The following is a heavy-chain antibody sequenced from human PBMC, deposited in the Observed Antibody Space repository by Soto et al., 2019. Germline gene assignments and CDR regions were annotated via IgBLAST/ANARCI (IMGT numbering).Heavy chain of an antibody. CDR2: ISYDGSNK. D-gene: IGHD4-4*01. CDR3: ARPLWRDDYNWGYFDL. J-gene: IGHJ2*01. V-gene: IGHV3-30-3*01. Sequence: QVQLVESGGGVVQPGRSLRLSCAASGFTFSSYAMHWVRQAPGKGLEWVAVISYDGSNKYYADSVKGRFTISRDNSKNTLSPHMNSLRAEDTAVYYCARPLWRDDYNWGYFDLWGRGTLVTVSS. CDR1: GFTFSSYA.